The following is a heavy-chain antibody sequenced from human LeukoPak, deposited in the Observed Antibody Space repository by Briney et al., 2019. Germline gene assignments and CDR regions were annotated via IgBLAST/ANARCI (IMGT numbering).Heavy chain of an antibody. CDR1: GYTFTSYG. Sequence: ASVKVSCKASGYTFTSYGISWVRQAPGQGLEWMGWISAYNGNTNYAQKLQGRVTMTTDTSTSTAYMELRSLRSDDTAVYYCARDLRPITGTSTVDYWGQGTLVTVSS. CDR3: ARDLRPITGTSTVDY. CDR2: ISAYNGNT. J-gene: IGHJ4*02. V-gene: IGHV1-18*01. D-gene: IGHD1-7*01.